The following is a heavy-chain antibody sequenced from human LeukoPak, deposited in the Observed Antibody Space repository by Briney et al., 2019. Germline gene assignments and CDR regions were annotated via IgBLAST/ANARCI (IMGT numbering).Heavy chain of an antibody. J-gene: IGHJ3*02. CDR3: ARDHDGSGHRLNAFDI. D-gene: IGHD3-10*01. Sequence: SGGSLRLSCAASGFTFSSYWMHWVRQAPGKGLVWVSRINTDGSSTSYADSVKGRFTISRDNAKNSLYLQMNSLRAEDTAVYYCARDHDGSGHRLNAFDIWGQGTMVTVSS. CDR2: INTDGSST. V-gene: IGHV3-74*01. CDR1: GFTFSSYW.